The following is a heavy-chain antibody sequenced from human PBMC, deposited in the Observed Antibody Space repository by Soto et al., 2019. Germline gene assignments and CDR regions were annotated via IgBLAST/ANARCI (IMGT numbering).Heavy chain of an antibody. CDR2: ISSSSSYI. Sequence: EVQLVESGGGLVKPGGSLRLSCAASGFTFSSYSMNWVRQAPGKGLEWVSSISSSSSYIYYADSVKGRFTISSDNAKNSLYLQMNSLRAEDTAVYYCARERGGYYYYYYGMDVWGQGTTVTVSS. CDR3: ARERGGYYYYYYGMDV. CDR1: GFTFSSYS. J-gene: IGHJ6*02. D-gene: IGHD3-10*01. V-gene: IGHV3-21*01.